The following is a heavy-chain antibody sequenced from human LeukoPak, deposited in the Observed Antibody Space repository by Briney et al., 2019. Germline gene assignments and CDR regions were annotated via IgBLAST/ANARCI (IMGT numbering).Heavy chain of an antibody. Sequence: ASVKVSCKASGGTFSSYAISWVRQAPGQGLEWMGEIIPIFGTANYAQKFQGRVTITADESTSTAYMELSSLRSEDTAVYYCATQGRSRPTTVDAFDIWGQGTMVTVSS. D-gene: IGHD1-26*01. CDR3: ATQGRSRPTTVDAFDI. CDR2: IIPIFGTA. CDR1: GGTFSSYA. V-gene: IGHV1-69*13. J-gene: IGHJ3*02.